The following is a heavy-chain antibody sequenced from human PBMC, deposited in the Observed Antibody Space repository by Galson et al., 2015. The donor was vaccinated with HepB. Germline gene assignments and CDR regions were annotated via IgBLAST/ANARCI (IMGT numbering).Heavy chain of an antibody. CDR1: GDSLNAVA. V-gene: IGHV1-24*01. CDR3: ATDTDGGSYSYGMDV. J-gene: IGHJ6*02. Sequence: SVTVSCKVIGDSLNAVAIHWVRQTPTKGLEWVGRYDPEEGETVYAEEFQGRVTMTEDTTTDTAYIELSSLRSEDTALFYCATDTDGGSYSYGMDVWGQGTTVTVSS. CDR2: YDPEEGET. D-gene: IGHD4-23*01.